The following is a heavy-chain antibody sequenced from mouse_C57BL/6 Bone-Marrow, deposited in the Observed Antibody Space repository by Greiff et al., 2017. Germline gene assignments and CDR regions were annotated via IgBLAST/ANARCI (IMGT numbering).Heavy chain of an antibody. CDR1: GYTFTNYW. CDR3: VLIGGDDDDVSAY. J-gene: IGHJ3*01. Sequence: QVQLQQSGAELVRPGTSVKMSCKASGYTFTNYWLGWAKQRPGHGLEWIGDIYPGGGYTNSNEKFKGKATLTADKSASTAYMQFSSRTSEDSAIYYCVLIGGDDDDVSAYWGQGTLVTVSA. CDR2: IYPGGGYT. D-gene: IGHD2-4*01. V-gene: IGHV1-63*01.